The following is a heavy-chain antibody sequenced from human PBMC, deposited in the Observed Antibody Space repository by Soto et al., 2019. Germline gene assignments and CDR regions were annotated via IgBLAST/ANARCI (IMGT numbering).Heavy chain of an antibody. CDR1: GGSISSYY. Sequence: SLTCTVSGGSISSYYWSWIRQPAGKGLEWIGRIYTSGSTNYNPSLKSRVTMSVDTSKNQFSLKLSSVTAADTAVYYCARDPYDFWSGYHDYWGQGTLVTVSS. V-gene: IGHV4-4*07. CDR2: IYTSGST. CDR3: ARDPYDFWSGYHDY. J-gene: IGHJ4*02. D-gene: IGHD3-3*01.